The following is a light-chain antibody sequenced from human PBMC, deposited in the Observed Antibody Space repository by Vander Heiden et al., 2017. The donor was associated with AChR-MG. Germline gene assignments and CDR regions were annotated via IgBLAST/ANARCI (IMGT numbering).Light chain of an antibody. CDR2: AAS. V-gene: IGKV1-27*01. CDR1: QDISNY. Sequence: DFQMTQSPSSLSASVRDRVTITCRASQDISNYLAWYQQRPGKAPKLLIYAASTLQSGVPPRFSGSGSGTDFTLTISSLQPEDVATYYCQKENSAPWTFGQGTKVEI. CDR3: QKENSAPWT. J-gene: IGKJ1*01.